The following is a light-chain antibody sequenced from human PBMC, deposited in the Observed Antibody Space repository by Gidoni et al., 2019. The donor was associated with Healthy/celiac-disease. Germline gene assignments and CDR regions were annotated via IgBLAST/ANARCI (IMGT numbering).Light chain of an antibody. CDR1: SSDVGGYNY. J-gene: IGLJ2*01. CDR3: SSYTSSSTLV. CDR2: EVS. V-gene: IGLV2-14*01. Sequence: QSAMTQPAAVSGSPGQSITISCTGTSSDVGGYNYVSWYQQHPGKAPNLMIYEVSKRPSGFSTRFSGSTSGNSASLTISGLQAEDAADYYCSSYTSSSTLVFGRGTTLTVL.